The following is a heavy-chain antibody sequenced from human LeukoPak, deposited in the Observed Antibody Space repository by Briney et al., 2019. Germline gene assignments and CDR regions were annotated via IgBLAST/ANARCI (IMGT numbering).Heavy chain of an antibody. CDR1: GGSISSSSYY. J-gene: IGHJ6*02. V-gene: IGHV4-61*05. Sequence: SETLSLTCTVSGGSISSSSYYWGWIRQPPGKGLEWIGYIYYSGSTNYNPSLKSRVTISVDTSKNQFSLKLSSVTAADTAVYYCARRIVATNYYGMDVWGQGTTVTVSS. D-gene: IGHD5-12*01. CDR2: IYYSGST. CDR3: ARRIVATNYYGMDV.